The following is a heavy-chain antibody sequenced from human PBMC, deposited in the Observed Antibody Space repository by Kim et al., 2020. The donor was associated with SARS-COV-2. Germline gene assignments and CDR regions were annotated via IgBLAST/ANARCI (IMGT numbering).Heavy chain of an antibody. Sequence: DSVKGRFTISRDNSKNTLYLQMNSLRAEDTAVYYCAKDLSVRGVTNWFDPWGQGTLVTVSS. CDR3: AKDLSVRGVTNWFDP. J-gene: IGHJ5*02. D-gene: IGHD3-10*01. V-gene: IGHV3-23*01.